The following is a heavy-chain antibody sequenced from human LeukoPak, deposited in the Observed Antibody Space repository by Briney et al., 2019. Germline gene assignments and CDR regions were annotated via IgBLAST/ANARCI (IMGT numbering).Heavy chain of an antibody. CDR3: AKERLLWFGEFLNWFDP. V-gene: IGHV3-23*01. Sequence: PGGSLRLSCAASGFTFSSYAMSWVRQAPGKGLEWVSAISGSGGSTYYADSVKGRFTISRDNSKNTLYLQMNSLRAEDTAVYYCAKERLLWFGEFLNWFDPWGQGTLVTVSS. D-gene: IGHD3-10*01. J-gene: IGHJ5*02. CDR2: ISGSGGST. CDR1: GFTFSSYA.